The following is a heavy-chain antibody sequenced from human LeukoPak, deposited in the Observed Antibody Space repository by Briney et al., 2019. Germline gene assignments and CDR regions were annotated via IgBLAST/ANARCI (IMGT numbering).Heavy chain of an antibody. V-gene: IGHV3-64D*09. D-gene: IGHD2-15*01. CDR2: ISDSGGST. Sequence: SGRSLRLSCSASGFPFSSYAMHWVRQAPGKGLEYVSAISDSGGSTYCADSVKGRFTISRDSSKNTLYLQMSSLRAEDTAVYFCVRGYSFGPYGMDVWGQGTTVTVSS. J-gene: IGHJ6*02. CDR3: VRGYSFGPYGMDV. CDR1: GFPFSSYA.